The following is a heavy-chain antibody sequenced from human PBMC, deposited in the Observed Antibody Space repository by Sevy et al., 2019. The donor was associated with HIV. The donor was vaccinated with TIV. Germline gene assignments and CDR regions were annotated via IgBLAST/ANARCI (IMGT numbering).Heavy chain of an antibody. CDR3: ARGPGGYSSGCPDAFDI. D-gene: IGHD6-19*01. J-gene: IGHJ3*02. Sequence: SETLSLTCTVSGGSISSYYSSWIRQPPGKGLEWIGYIYYSGSTNYNPSLKSRVTISVDTSKNQYSLKLSSVTAADTAVYDCARGPGGYSSGCPDAFDIWGQGTLVTVSS. CDR1: GGSISSYY. V-gene: IGHV4-59*01. CDR2: IYYSGST.